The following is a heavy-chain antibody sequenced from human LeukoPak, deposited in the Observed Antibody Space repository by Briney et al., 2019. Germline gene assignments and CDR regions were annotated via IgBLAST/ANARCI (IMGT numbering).Heavy chain of an antibody. CDR3: ARSSSGCYKDNWFDP. D-gene: IGHD6-19*01. Sequence: SQTLSLTCTVSGGSISSGDYYWSWLRQPPGKGLEWIGYIYYSGSTYYNPSLKSRVTISVDTSKNQFSLKLSSVTAADTAVYYCARSSSGCYKDNWFDPWGQGTLVTVSS. CDR2: IYYSGST. V-gene: IGHV4-30-4*08. CDR1: GGSISSGDYY. J-gene: IGHJ5*02.